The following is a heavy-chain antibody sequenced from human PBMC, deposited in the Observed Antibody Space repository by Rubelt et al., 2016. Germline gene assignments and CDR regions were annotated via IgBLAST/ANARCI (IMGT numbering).Heavy chain of an antibody. J-gene: IGHJ6*02. Sequence: VKVSCKASGYTFTNYGISWVRQAPGQGLEWMGWISANTGNTNYAQKLQGRVTMTTDTSTSTAYMELRSLRSDDTAVYYCARDRFLVVVPAAIAHYYYYYGMDVWGQGTTVTVSS. CDR2: ISANTGNT. CDR1: GYTFTNYG. CDR3: ARDRFLVVVPAAIAHYYYYYGMDV. V-gene: IGHV1-18*01. D-gene: IGHD2-2*02.